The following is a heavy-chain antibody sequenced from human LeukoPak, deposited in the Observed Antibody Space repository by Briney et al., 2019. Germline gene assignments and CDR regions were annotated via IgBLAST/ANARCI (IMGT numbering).Heavy chain of an antibody. Sequence: TGGSLRLSCAASGFTFSSYSMNWVRQAPGKGLEWVSSISSSSSYIYYADSVKGRFTISRDNAKNSLYLQMNSLRAEDTAVYYCARGRNPDSSGYCPSVDAFDIWGQGTMVTVSS. J-gene: IGHJ3*02. CDR3: ARGRNPDSSGYCPSVDAFDI. CDR1: GFTFSSYS. D-gene: IGHD3-22*01. V-gene: IGHV3-21*01. CDR2: ISSSSSYI.